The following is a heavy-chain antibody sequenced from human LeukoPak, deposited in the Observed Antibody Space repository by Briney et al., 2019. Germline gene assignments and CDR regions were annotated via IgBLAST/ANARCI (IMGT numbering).Heavy chain of an antibody. CDR2: ISTSSSYI. CDR3: ARDKDGSFPYYYYYMDV. Sequence: PGGSLRLSCAASGFTFSTYYMNWVRQAPGKGLEWVSSISTSSSYIYYADAVKGRFTISRDNAKNSLYLQMNSLRAEDTAVYYCARDKDGSFPYYYYYMDVWGKGTTVTISS. D-gene: IGHD5-24*01. CDR1: GFTFSTYY. V-gene: IGHV3-21*01. J-gene: IGHJ6*03.